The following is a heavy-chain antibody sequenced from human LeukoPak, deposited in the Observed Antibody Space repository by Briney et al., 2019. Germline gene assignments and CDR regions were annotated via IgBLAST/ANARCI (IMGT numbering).Heavy chain of an antibody. J-gene: IGHJ4*02. CDR2: ISAYNGNT. D-gene: IGHD2-15*01. Sequence: ASVKVSCKASGYTFTSYGISWVRQAPGQGLEWMGWISAYNGNTNYAQKLQGRVTMTTDTSTSTAYMELRSLRSDDTAVYYCAKDSFEQGLFDYWGQGTLVTVSS. V-gene: IGHV1-18*01. CDR1: GYTFTSYG. CDR3: AKDSFEQGLFDY.